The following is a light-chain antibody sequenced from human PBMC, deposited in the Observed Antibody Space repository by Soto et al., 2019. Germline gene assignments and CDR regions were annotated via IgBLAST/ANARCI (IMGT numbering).Light chain of an antibody. V-gene: IGKV3-15*01. J-gene: IGKJ1*01. CDR2: GAS. Sequence: EIVMTQSPATLSVSPGEVATLSFRASQSVSSKLAWYQQKPGQAPRLLIYGASTRATGIPARFSGSGSGTDFTLTISSLEPEDFAVYYCQQRSNWPRTFGQGTKVDIK. CDR3: QQRSNWPRT. CDR1: QSVSSK.